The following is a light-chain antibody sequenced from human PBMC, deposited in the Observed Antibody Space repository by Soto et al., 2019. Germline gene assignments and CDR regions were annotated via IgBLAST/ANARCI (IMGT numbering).Light chain of an antibody. J-gene: IGLJ2*01. CDR2: GNS. V-gene: IGLV1-40*01. Sequence: QSVLTQPPSVSGAPGQRVTISCTGSSSNIGAGYDVHWYQQLPGTAPKLLIYGNSNRPSGVPDRFSGSKSGTSASLAITGRQAQDEADDYCQSYDSSLSALFGGGTKLTV. CDR1: SSNIGAGYD. CDR3: QSYDSSLSAL.